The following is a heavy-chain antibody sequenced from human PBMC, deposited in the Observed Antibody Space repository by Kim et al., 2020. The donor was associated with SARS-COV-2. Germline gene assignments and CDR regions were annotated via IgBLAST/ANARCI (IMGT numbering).Heavy chain of an antibody. V-gene: IGHV5-51*01. D-gene: IGHD6-19*01. Sequence: GESLKISCKGSGYSFTSYWIGWVRQMPGKGLEWMGIIYPGDSDTRYSPSFQGQVTISADKSISTAYLQWSSLKASDTAMYYCARVGDSGWSSGGKPYYFDYWGQGTLVTVSS. CDR1: GYSFTSYW. CDR2: IYPGDSDT. CDR3: ARVGDSGWSSGGKPYYFDY. J-gene: IGHJ4*02.